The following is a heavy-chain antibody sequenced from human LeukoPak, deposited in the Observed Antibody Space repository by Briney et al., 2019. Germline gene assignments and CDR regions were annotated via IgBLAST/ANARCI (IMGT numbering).Heavy chain of an antibody. Sequence: ASVTVSFKASGYTFTSYYMHWVRQAPGQGLEWMGIINPSGGSTSYAQKFQGRVTMTRDTSTSTVYMELSSLRSEDTAVYYCASTTVVTPGWFDPWGQGTLVTVSS. CDR3: ASTTVVTPGWFDP. CDR2: INPSGGST. J-gene: IGHJ5*02. V-gene: IGHV1-46*01. CDR1: GYTFTSYY. D-gene: IGHD4-23*01.